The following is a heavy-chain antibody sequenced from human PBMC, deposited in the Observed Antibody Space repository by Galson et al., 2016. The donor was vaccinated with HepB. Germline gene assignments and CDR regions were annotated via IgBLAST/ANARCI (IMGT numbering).Heavy chain of an antibody. V-gene: IGHV4-34*01. J-gene: IGHJ6*03. CDR3: ARVQKGVVVTWFYYCVDV. Sequence: SLTCAVYGGSFSSYYWNWIRQPPGKGLEWIGEINLSGNTNYNPSLKSRVSISLDTSKNQFSLRLGSVTAADTGVYYCARVQKGVVVTWFYYCVDVWGKGTTVTVSS. CDR2: INLSGNT. CDR1: GGSFSSYY. D-gene: IGHD2-21*02.